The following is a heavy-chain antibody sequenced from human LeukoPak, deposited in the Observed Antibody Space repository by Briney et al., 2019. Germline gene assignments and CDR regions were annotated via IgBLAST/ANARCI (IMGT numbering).Heavy chain of an antibody. J-gene: IGHJ6*02. D-gene: IGHD5-12*01. V-gene: IGHV1-69*13. CDR3: ARERWEDNGYDGYYYYGMDV. CDR1: GGTFCSYA. CDR2: IIPIFGTA. Sequence: SVKVSCKASGGTFCSYAISWVRQAPGQGLEWMGGIIPIFGTANYAQKFQGRVTITADESTSTAYMELSSLRSEDTAVYYCARERWEDNGYDGYYYYGMDVWGQGTTVTVSS.